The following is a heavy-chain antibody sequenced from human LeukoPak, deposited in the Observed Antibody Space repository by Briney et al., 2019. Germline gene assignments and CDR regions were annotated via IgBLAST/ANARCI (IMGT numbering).Heavy chain of an antibody. J-gene: IGHJ2*01. CDR2: ISGSGGNT. V-gene: IGHV3-23*01. CDR3: AKAGYYYDSSGYYYDRSRYFDL. CDR1: GFTFSSYA. D-gene: IGHD3-22*01. Sequence: GGSLRLSCAASGFTFSSYAMSWVRQAPGKGLEWVSAISGSGGNTYYADSVKGRFTISRDNSKNTLYLQINSLRAEDTAVYYCAKAGYYYDSSGYYYDRSRYFDLWGRGTLVTVSS.